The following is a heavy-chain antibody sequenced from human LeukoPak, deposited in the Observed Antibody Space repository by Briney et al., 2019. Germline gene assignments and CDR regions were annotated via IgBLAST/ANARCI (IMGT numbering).Heavy chain of an antibody. D-gene: IGHD4-17*01. CDR3: ARNDYGERRPLLTYQFDY. V-gene: IGHV3-74*01. CDR1: GFTFSGNW. J-gene: IGHJ4*02. CDR2: IDSVGSGT. Sequence: PGGSLRLSCAVSGFTFSGNWMHWVRQAPGKGLVWVSRIDSVGSGTNYADSVKGRFTISRDNVKNTLYLQMNSLRAEDTAVYYCARNDYGERRPLLTYQFDYWGQGTLVTVSS.